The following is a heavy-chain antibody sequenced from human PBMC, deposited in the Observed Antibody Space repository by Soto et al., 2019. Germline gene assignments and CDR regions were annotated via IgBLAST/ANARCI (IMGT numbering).Heavy chain of an antibody. J-gene: IGHJ5*02. D-gene: IGHD6-19*01. CDR1: AYSFTTYW. CDR2: IYPRVAGT. V-gene: IGHV5-51*01. Sequence: GDSLKISCKGSAYSFTTYWIGWVRQMPGKGLEWVGLIYPRVAGTKYGLSFQGQVTMSVDKSINCAYLQWGSLKVSHTAIYYCARLLPVAAPMGWFDHWGQGSLVTVSS. CDR3: ARLLPVAAPMGWFDH.